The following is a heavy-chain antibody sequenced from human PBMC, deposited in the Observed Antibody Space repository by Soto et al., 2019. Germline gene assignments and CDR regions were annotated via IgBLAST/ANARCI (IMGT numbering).Heavy chain of an antibody. J-gene: IGHJ1*01. Sequence: PSQTLSLTCAISGDSVSSNSAAWNWIRQSPSRGLEWLGRTYYRSKWYNDYAVSVKSRITINTDTSKNQFSLQLNSVTPEDTAVYYCASTYYYDSSGYYYSDAEYFQHWGQGTLVTVSS. CDR3: ASTYYYDSSGYYYSDAEYFQH. CDR1: GDSVSSNSAA. CDR2: TYYRSKWYN. D-gene: IGHD3-22*01. V-gene: IGHV6-1*01.